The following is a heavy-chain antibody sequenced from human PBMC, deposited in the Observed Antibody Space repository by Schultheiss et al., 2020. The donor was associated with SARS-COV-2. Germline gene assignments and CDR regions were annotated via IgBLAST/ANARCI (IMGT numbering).Heavy chain of an antibody. CDR3: ARIVGATTGVDS. CDR2: IYTSGST. CDR1: GASISSSSYY. J-gene: IGHJ4*02. Sequence: SETLSLTCTVSGASISSSSYYWGWIRQPPGKGLEWIGRIYTSGSTNYNPSLKSRVTISVDTSKNQFSLKLSSVTAADTAVYYCARIVGATTGVDSWGQGTLVTVSS. D-gene: IGHD1-26*01. V-gene: IGHV4-61*05.